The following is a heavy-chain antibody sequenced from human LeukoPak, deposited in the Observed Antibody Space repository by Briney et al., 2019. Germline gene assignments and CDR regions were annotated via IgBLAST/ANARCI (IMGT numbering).Heavy chain of an antibody. D-gene: IGHD2-2*01. Sequence: GGSLRLSCAASEFTLRNYWMSWVRQAPGKGLERVATIKEDGSEKYYVDSVKGRFTISRENAKNSLYLQMNSLRAEDTAVYYCARSFYGHDPYYCYMDVWGKGTTVTVSS. CDR1: EFTLRNYW. CDR2: IKEDGSEK. V-gene: IGHV3-7*01. CDR3: ARSFYGHDPYYCYMDV. J-gene: IGHJ6*03.